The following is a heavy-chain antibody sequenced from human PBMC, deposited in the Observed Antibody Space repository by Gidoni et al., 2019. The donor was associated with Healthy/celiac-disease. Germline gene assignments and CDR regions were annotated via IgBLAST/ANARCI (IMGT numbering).Heavy chain of an antibody. CDR2: ST. Sequence: STYYNPSLKSRVTISVDTSKNQFSLKLSSVTAADTAVYYCEVVDYWGQGTLVTVSS. J-gene: IGHJ4*02. V-gene: IGHV4-39*01. CDR3: EVVDY.